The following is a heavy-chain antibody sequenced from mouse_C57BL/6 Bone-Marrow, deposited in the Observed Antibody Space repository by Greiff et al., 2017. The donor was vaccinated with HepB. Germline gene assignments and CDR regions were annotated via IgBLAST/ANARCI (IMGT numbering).Heavy chain of an antibody. V-gene: IGHV1-19*01. CDR2: INPYNGGT. Sequence: VQLQQSGPVLVKPGASVKMSCKASGYTFTDYYMNWVKQSHGKSLEWIGVINPYNGGTSYNQKFKGKATLTVDKSSSTAYMELNSLTSEDSAVYYCARFPLIYYDYDGFAYWGQGTLVTVSA. CDR3: ARFPLIYYDYDGFAY. J-gene: IGHJ3*01. CDR1: GYTFTDYY. D-gene: IGHD2-4*01.